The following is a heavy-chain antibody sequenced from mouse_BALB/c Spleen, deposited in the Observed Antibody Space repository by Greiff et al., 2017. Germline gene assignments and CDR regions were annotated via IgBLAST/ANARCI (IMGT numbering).Heavy chain of an antibody. Sequence: QVQLQQPGAVLVMPGASVKMSCKASGYKFTDYWMHWVKQRPGQGLEWIGAIDTSDSYTSYNQKFKGKATLTVNESSSTAYMQLSSLTSEDSAVYYCARYYGSSYYYAMDYWGQGTSVTVSS. CDR2: IDTSDSYT. D-gene: IGHD1-1*01. CDR1: GYKFTDYW. CDR3: ARYYGSSYYYAMDY. J-gene: IGHJ4*01. V-gene: IGHV1-69*01.